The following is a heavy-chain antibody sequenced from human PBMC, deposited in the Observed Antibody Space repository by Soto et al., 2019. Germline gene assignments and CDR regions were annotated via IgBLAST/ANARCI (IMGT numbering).Heavy chain of an antibody. CDR1: GFTFSTYA. J-gene: IGHJ6*02. Sequence: GSLRLSCAASGFTFSTYAMEWVRQAPGKGLDWVALISYDGNNKYYADSVRGRFTISRDNSKNTLYLQMNTLRPEDTALYFCARPVEPFYYYGMDVWGQGTTVTVSS. CDR3: ARPVEPFYYYGMDV. V-gene: IGHV3-30-3*01. CDR2: ISYDGNNK.